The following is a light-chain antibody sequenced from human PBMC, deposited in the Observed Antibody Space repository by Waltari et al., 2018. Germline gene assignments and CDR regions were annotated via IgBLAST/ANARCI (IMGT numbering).Light chain of an antibody. V-gene: IGLV1-44*01. CDR2: SNK. CDR1: SSNIGSNV. J-gene: IGLJ1*01. Sequence: QSVLTQPPSASGTPGQRVTISCSGRSSNIGSNVVNWFQQLPGTAPKLLIYSNKQRPSGVPDRFSASKSGTSASLAISGLQSEDEADYYCGAWDDSLSGYVFGTGTTVTVL. CDR3: GAWDDSLSGYV.